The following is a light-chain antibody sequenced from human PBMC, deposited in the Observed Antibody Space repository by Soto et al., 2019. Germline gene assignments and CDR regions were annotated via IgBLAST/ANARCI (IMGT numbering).Light chain of an antibody. V-gene: IGKV3-20*01. CDR1: ESISTW. CDR3: QQYGSSHS. J-gene: IGKJ4*01. Sequence: TQSPSSLSASVGDRVTITCRASESISTWLAWYQQKPGQAPRLLIYGASSRATGIPDRFSGSGSGTDFTLTISRLEPEDFAVYYCQQYGSSHSFGGGTKVDIK. CDR2: GAS.